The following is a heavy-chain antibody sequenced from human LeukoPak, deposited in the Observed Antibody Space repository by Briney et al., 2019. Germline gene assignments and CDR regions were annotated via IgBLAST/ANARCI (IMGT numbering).Heavy chain of an antibody. CDR1: GGSFSGYY. CDR3: ARGDYYDSSGYPDPWDY. V-gene: IGHV4-34*01. Sequence: SETLPLTCAVYGGSFSGYYWSWIRQPPGKGLEWIGEINHSGSTNYNPSLKSRVTISVDTSKNQFSLKLSSVTAADTAVYYCARGDYYDSSGYPDPWDYWGQGTLVTVSS. J-gene: IGHJ4*02. D-gene: IGHD3-22*01. CDR2: INHSGST.